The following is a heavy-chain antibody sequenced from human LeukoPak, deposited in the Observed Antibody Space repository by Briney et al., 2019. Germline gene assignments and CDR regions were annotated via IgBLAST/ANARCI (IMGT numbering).Heavy chain of an antibody. V-gene: IGHV4-34*01. D-gene: IGHD5-24*01. CDR3: ASRLDGYYSRPFGY. J-gene: IGHJ4*02. CDR1: GGSFSGYY. Sequence: SETLSLTCAVYGGSFSGYYWSWIRQPPGKGLEWIGEINHSGSTNYNPSPKSRVTISVDTSKSQFSLKLSSVTAADTAVYYCASRLDGYYSRPFGYWGQGTLVTVSS. CDR2: INHSGST.